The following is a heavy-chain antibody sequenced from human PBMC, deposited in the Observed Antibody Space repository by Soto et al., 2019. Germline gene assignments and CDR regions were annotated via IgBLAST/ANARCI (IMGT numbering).Heavy chain of an antibody. V-gene: IGHV3-30-3*01. CDR3: ARGGVAVAGRSTLLY. CDR1: GFTFSSYA. J-gene: IGHJ4*02. CDR2: ISYDGSNK. D-gene: IGHD6-19*01. Sequence: GGSLRLSCAASGFTFSSYAMHWVRQAPGKGLEWVAVISYDGSNKYYADSVKGRFTISRDNSKNTLYLQMNSLRAEDTAVYYCARGGVAVAGRSTLLYWGQGTLVTVSS.